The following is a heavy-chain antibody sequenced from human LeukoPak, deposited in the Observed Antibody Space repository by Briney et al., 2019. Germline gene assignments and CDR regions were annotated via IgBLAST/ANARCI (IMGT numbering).Heavy chain of an antibody. V-gene: IGHV3-23*01. CDR1: GFTFDNYA. CDR2: INGGGGST. J-gene: IGHJ4*02. D-gene: IGHD1-26*01. Sequence: GGSLRLSCDASGFTFDNYAMSLVRQAPGKGLEWVSSINGGGGSTYYADSVRGRFAISRDNSKSTLYLQMDSLRAEDTAVYYCAKVGWEGYYFDYWGQGTLVTVSS. CDR3: AKVGWEGYYFDY.